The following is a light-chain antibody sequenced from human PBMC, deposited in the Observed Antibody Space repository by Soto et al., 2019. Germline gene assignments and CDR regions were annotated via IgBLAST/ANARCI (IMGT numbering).Light chain of an antibody. V-gene: IGKV1-33*01. CDR1: QGINKN. CDR2: DAS. CDR3: LQDYIYPYT. Sequence: DIQMTQSPSSLSASVGDRVTITCQASQGINKNLIWYQQKPGKAPKLLIYDASDLETGVPSRFSGSGSGTDFTLTISCLQSEDFATYYCLQDYIYPYTFGQGTKVDIK. J-gene: IGKJ2*01.